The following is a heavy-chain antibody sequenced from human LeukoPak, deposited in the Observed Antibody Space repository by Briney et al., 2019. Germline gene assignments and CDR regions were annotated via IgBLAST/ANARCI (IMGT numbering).Heavy chain of an antibody. Sequence: ASVKVSCKASGYTFTSYGISWVRQAPGQGLEWMGWISAYNGNTNYAQKLQGRVTMTTDTSTSTAYMELRSLRSDDTAVYYCARDIVVVPAACNWFDPWGQGTLVTVSS. J-gene: IGHJ5*02. CDR1: GYTFTSYG. D-gene: IGHD2-2*01. CDR3: ARDIVVVPAACNWFDP. V-gene: IGHV1-18*04. CDR2: ISAYNGNT.